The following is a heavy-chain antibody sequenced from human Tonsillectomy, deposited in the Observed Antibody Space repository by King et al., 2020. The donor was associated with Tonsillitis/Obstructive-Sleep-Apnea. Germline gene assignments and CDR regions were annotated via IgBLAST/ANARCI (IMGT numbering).Heavy chain of an antibody. D-gene: IGHD6-6*01. J-gene: IGHJ6*03. V-gene: IGHV2-26*01. CDR1: GSSLSNAGMG. Sequence: VTLKESGPVLVKPTETLTLTCTVSGSSLSNAGMGVSWIRQPPGKALEWLAHIFSNDEKSYNTSLESRLTISKDTSRSQVVLTMTNMDPVDTATYYCARAPSSSYFYYYYMDVWGKGTTVTVSS. CDR2: IFSNDEK. CDR3: ARAPSSSYFYYYYMDV.